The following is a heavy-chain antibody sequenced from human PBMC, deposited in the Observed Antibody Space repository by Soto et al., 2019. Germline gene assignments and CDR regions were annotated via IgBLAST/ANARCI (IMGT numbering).Heavy chain of an antibody. D-gene: IGHD1-26*01. CDR3: AKGGGVVGASNYFDY. Sequence: GGSLRLSCAASGFTFSSYAMSWVRQAPGKGLEWVSAISGSGGSTYYADSVKGRFTISRDNSKNTLYLQMNSLRAEDTAVYYCAKGGGVVGASNYFDYWGQGTLVTVSS. CDR1: GFTFSSYA. V-gene: IGHV3-23*01. J-gene: IGHJ4*02. CDR2: ISGSGGST.